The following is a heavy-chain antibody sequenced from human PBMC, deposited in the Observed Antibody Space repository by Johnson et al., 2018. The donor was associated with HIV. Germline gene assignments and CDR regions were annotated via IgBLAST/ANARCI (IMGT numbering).Heavy chain of an antibody. V-gene: IGHV3-15*01. CDR3: ARDRKYGVGATRDDAFDI. Sequence: EQLLESGGGLVQPGGSLRLPCAASGFTFSNAWMSWVRQAPGKGLEWVGRIKSKTDGGTTDYAAPVKGRFTISRDDSKNTLYLQMNSLRTEDTAVYYCARDRKYGVGATRDDAFDIWGQGTMVTVSS. CDR1: GFTFSNAW. CDR2: IKSKTDGGTT. D-gene: IGHD1-26*01. J-gene: IGHJ3*02.